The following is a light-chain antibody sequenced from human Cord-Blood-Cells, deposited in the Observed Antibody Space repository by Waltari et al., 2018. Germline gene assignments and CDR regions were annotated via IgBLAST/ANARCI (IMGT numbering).Light chain of an antibody. J-gene: IGKJ1*01. V-gene: IGKV3-11*01. CDR1: QSVSSY. CDR3: QQRSNWPRT. Sequence: EIVLTQSPATLPLSPGERATLSCRASQSVSSYLAWYQQKPGQAPRRLIYDASNRATGIPARFSGSGSGTDFTLTISSLEPEDFAVYYCQQRSNWPRTFGQGTKVEIK. CDR2: DAS.